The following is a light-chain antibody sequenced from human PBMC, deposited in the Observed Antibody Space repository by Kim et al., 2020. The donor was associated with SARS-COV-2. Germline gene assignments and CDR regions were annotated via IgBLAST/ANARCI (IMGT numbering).Light chain of an antibody. V-gene: IGKV3-20*01. CDR3: QQYSSTWD. Sequence: SLSPGERATLSCRASQSISSVYLAWYQQKPGQAPRLLMYGASSRATGIPDRFSGSGSGTDFTLTISKVEPEDFAVYYWQQYSSTWDFGQGTKLEI. CDR1: QSISSVY. CDR2: GAS. J-gene: IGKJ2*01.